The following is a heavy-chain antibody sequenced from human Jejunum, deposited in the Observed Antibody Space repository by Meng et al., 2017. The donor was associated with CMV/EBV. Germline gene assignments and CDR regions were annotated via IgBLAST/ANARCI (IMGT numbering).Heavy chain of an antibody. V-gene: IGHV1-2*02. CDR1: GETLTGNS. CDR3: TRPQWVSDACDI. J-gene: IGHJ3*02. Sequence: AGETLTGNSKHWGRQAHGQGVEWVGRIDPNNGGTKYAQKFQGRVTMTRDTSINTAYMERRGLRSDDSAVYYCTRPQWVSDACDIWSQGTMVTVSS. D-gene: IGHD2-8*01. CDR2: IDPNNGGT.